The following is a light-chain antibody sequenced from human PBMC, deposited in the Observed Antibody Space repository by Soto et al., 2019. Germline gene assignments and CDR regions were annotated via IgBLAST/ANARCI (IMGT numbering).Light chain of an antibody. J-gene: IGLJ1*01. CDR1: SSDVGGYNY. CDR3: SSYTCSSTPYD. V-gene: IGLV2-14*01. CDR2: NVS. Sequence: SVLTQPASVSGSPGQSITISCTGTSSDVGGYNYVSWYQQHPGKAPKLMIYNVSNRPSGVSNRFSGSKSGNTASLTISGLQAEDEADYYCSSYTCSSTPYDFGTGTKVTVL.